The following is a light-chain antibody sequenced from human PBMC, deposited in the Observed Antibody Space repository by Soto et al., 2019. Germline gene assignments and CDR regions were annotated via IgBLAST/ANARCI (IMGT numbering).Light chain of an antibody. CDR1: QSISSY. J-gene: IGKJ5*01. Sequence: DIQMTQSPSSLSASVVDRVTITFRASQSISSYLNWYQQKPGKAPKLLIYAASSLQSGVPSRFSGSGFGTDFTLTISSLEPEDAAVYYCQQRSNWPPITFGQGTRLEIK. V-gene: IGKV1-39*01. CDR3: QQRSNWPPIT. CDR2: AAS.